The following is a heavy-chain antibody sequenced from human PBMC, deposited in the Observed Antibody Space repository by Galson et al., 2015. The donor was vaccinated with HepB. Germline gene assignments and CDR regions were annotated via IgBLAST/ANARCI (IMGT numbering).Heavy chain of an antibody. J-gene: IGHJ4*02. D-gene: IGHD3-22*01. CDR2: ISSDGSKK. V-gene: IGHV3-30-3*01. CDR3: ARDSLYHSSGYVFDY. CDR1: GFSFSSSA. Sequence: SLRLSCAASGFSFSSSAIHWVRQAPGKGLEWVALISSDGSKKYYADSVKGRLTISRDNSKNTLYLQMNSLSAEDTAMYYCARDSLYHSSGYVFDYWGQGTLVTVSS.